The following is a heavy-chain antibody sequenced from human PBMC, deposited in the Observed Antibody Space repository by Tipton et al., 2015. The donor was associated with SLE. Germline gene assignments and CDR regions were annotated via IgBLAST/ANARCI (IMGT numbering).Heavy chain of an antibody. CDR1: GGSISNSNW. Sequence: GLVKPSETLSVTCAVSGGSISNSNWWSWVRQPPGKGLEWIGEIYHSGSTNYNPSLKSRVTISEDTSKNQFSLKLSSVTAADTAVYYCARGPSNFDWLPAYAMDVWGQGTTVIVSS. CDR3: ARGPSNFDWLPAYAMDV. D-gene: IGHD3-9*01. V-gene: IGHV4-4*02. J-gene: IGHJ6*02. CDR2: IYHSGST.